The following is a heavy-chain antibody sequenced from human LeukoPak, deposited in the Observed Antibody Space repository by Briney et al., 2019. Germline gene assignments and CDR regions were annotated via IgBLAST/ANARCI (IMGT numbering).Heavy chain of an antibody. V-gene: IGHV1-2*06. Sequence: ASVKVSCKASGYRFIGYYIRWVRQAPGQGLEWMGRINPNSGGTDYEQKFQDRVTMSRDTSISTAYMELRSLRSDDTAVYYCARGVTAVPYNWFDSGGQGTLIIVSS. D-gene: IGHD6-19*01. CDR1: GYRFIGYY. CDR2: INPNSGGT. CDR3: ARGVTAVPYNWFDS. J-gene: IGHJ5*01.